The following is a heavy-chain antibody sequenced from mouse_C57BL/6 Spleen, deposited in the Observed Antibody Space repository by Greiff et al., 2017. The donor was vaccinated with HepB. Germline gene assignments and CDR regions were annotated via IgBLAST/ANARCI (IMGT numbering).Heavy chain of an antibody. CDR2: ISSGSSTI. V-gene: IGHV5-17*01. CDR3: ARGDGYLGYFDV. Sequence: EVKLMESGGGLVKPGGSLKLSCAASGFTFSDYGMHWVRQAPEKGLEWVAYISSGSSTIYYADTVKGRFTISRDNAKNTLFLQMTSLRSEDTAMYYCARGDGYLGYFDVWGTGTTVTVSS. D-gene: IGHD2-3*01. J-gene: IGHJ1*03. CDR1: GFTFSDYG.